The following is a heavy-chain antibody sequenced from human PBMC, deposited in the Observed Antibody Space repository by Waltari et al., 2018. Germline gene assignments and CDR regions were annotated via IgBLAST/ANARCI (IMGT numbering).Heavy chain of an antibody. CDR3: ARGQLVGASLLDL. D-gene: IGHD1-1*01. CDR2: IYYTGTT. V-gene: IGHV4-4*02. CDR1: GASMSSSHL. J-gene: IGHJ5*02. Sequence: QVRMQESGPGLVNPSETLSLTCEISGASMSSSHLWSWLRQPPGQGLEWIGEIYYTGTTFYTPSLKNRVNRSVDKSNNKFSLRLTSVTAADTAVYFCARGQLVGASLLDLWGQGTLVTVSS.